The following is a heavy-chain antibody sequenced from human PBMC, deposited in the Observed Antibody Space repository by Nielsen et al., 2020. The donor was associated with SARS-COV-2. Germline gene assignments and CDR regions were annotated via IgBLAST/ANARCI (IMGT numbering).Heavy chain of an antibody. J-gene: IGHJ4*02. CDR1: GFTFSDHY. D-gene: IGHD4-11*01. V-gene: IGHV3-72*01. Sequence: GESLKISCAASGFTFSDHYMDWVRQAPGKGLEWVGRSRNKANSYTTEHAASVKDRFTVSRDDSKNSLYLQMNSLKTEDTAVYFCARVGYSDYSFDYWGQGTLVTVSS. CDR2: SRNKANSYTT. CDR3: ARVGYSDYSFDY.